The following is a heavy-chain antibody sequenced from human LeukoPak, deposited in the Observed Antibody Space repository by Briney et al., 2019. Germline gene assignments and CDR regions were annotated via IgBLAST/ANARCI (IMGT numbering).Heavy chain of an antibody. J-gene: IGHJ3*02. Sequence: GGSLRLSCAASGFTFSDYYMSWIRQAPGKGLEWVSYISSSGSTIYYTDSVKGRFTISRDNAKNSLYLQMNSLRAEDTAVYYCARARRVARDAFDIWGQGPMVTVSS. CDR3: ARARRVARDAFDI. CDR1: GFTFSDYY. D-gene: IGHD2-15*01. V-gene: IGHV3-11*01. CDR2: ISSSGSTI.